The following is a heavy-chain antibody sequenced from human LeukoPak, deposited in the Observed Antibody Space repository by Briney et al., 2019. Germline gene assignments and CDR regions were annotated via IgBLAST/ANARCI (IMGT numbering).Heavy chain of an antibody. J-gene: IGHJ3*02. D-gene: IGHD4/OR15-4a*01. CDR2: ISAYNGNT. CDR3: GRDNYGAPDAFDI. Sequence: ASVKVSCKASGHTFTSYGLSWVRQAPGRGLEWMGWISAYNGNTNYAQKLQGRVTTTTDTSTSTAYMELRSLRSDDTAVYYCGRDNYGAPDAFDIWGQGTMVTVSS. V-gene: IGHV1-18*04. CDR1: GHTFTSYG.